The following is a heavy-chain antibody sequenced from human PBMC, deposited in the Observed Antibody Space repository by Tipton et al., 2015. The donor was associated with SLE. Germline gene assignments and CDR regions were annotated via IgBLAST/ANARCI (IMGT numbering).Heavy chain of an antibody. Sequence: TLSLTCTVSGGSTNSYYWTWIRQPPGKGLEWIGRIYSSGYTNYNPSLKSRVTLSVDTSKNQFFLRLTSVSAADTAVYYCAKTTRHCTGDICYNYYYYGMDVWGQGTTVTVSS. CDR1: GGSTNSYY. CDR2: IYSSGYT. CDR3: AKTTRHCTGDICYNYYYYGMDV. V-gene: IGHV4-4*07. J-gene: IGHJ6*02. D-gene: IGHD2-8*02.